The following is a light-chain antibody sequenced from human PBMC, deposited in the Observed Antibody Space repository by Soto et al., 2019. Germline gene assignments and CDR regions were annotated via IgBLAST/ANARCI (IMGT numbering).Light chain of an antibody. V-gene: IGLV1-40*01. Sequence: QLVLTQPPSVSGAPGQRVTISCTGSSSNIGADYYVHWYQQFPGTAPKLLIYGNNNRPSGVPDRFSGSKSGTSASLAITGLQAEDEADYYCQSYDSSLSDSVFGGGTKLTVL. CDR2: GNN. CDR1: SSNIGADYY. CDR3: QSYDSSLSDSV. J-gene: IGLJ3*02.